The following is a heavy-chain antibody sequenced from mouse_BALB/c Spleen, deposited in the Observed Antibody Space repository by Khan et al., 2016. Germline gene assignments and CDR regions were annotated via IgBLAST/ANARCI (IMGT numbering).Heavy chain of an antibody. CDR1: GNTFTDYT. Sequence: QIQLVQPGPEPKKPGETVKIAGKASGNTFTDYTMNWVKQAPGKGSRGRGWKNTETGEPTYADDCKGRFAFSLEPSASTAYLQINNLKTDDTATSFCARRVGWYFDGCGAGTTVTVTS. V-gene: IGHV9-2-1*01. J-gene: IGHJ1*01. CDR3: ARRVGWYFDG. CDR2: KNTETGEP. D-gene: IGHD1-1*01.